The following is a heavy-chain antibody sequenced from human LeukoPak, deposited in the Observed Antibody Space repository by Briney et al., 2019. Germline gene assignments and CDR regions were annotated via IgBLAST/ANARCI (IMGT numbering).Heavy chain of an antibody. V-gene: IGHV4-4*07. CDR3: ARDFYGDDGHHPFDY. CDR2: IYASGST. J-gene: IGHJ4*02. D-gene: IGHD2/OR15-2a*01. CDR1: GGSISNYY. Sequence: SETLSLTCGVSGGSISNYYWNWLRQPAGKGLEWIGRIYASGSTNYNPSLKSRVTISMDKSKNHFSLNLKSVTAADTAFYYCARDFYGDDGHHPFDYWGQGIQVIVSS.